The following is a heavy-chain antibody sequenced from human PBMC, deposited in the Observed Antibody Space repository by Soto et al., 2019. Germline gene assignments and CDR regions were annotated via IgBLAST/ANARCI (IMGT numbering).Heavy chain of an antibody. D-gene: IGHD2-15*01. CDR2: IKSKTDGGTT. V-gene: IGHV3-15*01. Sequence: GGSLRLSCAASGFSITNAWMTWVRQPPGKGLEWVGRIKSKTDGGTTDYVAPVKGRFTISRDDSKNTMYLQMNNLRAEDTAVYYCARVDCTGGSCKPYAYYPMDVWGQGTTVTVSS. CDR1: GFSITNAW. J-gene: IGHJ6*02. CDR3: ARVDCTGGSCKPYAYYPMDV.